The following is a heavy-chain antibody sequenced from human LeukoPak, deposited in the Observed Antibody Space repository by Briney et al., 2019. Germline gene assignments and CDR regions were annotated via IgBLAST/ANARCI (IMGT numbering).Heavy chain of an antibody. CDR2: ISGSGGST. CDR3: TKAKLTGTNLDY. V-gene: IGHV3-23*01. J-gene: IGHJ4*02. Sequence: GGSLRLSCAASGFTFSSYAMSWVRQAPGKGLEWVSAISGSGGSTYYADSVKGRFTISRDNSNNTLYLQMNSLRAEDTAVYYCTKAKLTGTNLDYWGQGTLVTVSS. CDR1: GFTFSSYA. D-gene: IGHD1-7*01.